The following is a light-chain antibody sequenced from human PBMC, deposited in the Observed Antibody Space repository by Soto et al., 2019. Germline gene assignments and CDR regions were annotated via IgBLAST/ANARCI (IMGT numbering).Light chain of an antibody. CDR1: SSNIGSNT. V-gene: IGLV1-44*01. CDR2: STI. Sequence: QPVLTQPPSASGTPGQRVSISCSGRSSNIGSNTVNWYQQLPGTAPKLLIYSTIQRPSGVPDRFSASKSGTSASLAISGLQSEDEADYYCAVRDDSLNGPVFGGGTKVTVL. CDR3: AVRDDSLNGPV. J-gene: IGLJ3*02.